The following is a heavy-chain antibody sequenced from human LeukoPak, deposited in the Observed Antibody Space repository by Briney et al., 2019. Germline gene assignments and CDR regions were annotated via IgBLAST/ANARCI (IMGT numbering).Heavy chain of an antibody. CDR3: ARDQQQLPRGP. Sequence: GGSLRLSCAASGFTFDDYGMSWVRQAPGKGLEWVSGINWNGGSTGYADSVKGRFTISRDNAKNSLYLQMNSLRAEDTAVYYCARDQQQLPRGPWGQGTLVTVSS. CDR2: INWNGGST. J-gene: IGHJ5*02. V-gene: IGHV3-20*04. CDR1: GFTFDDYG. D-gene: IGHD6-13*01.